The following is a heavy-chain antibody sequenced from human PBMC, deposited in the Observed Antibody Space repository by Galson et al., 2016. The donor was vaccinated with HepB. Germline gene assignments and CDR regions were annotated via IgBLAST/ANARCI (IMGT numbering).Heavy chain of an antibody. V-gene: IGHV3-48*02. CDR1: GFTFSSYS. J-gene: IGHJ4*02. CDR2: ISSGXX. CDR3: VKGAGXIDY. D-gene: IGHD6-19*01. Sequence: SLRLSCAASGFTFSSYSMNWVRQAPGKGXEWVSXISSGXXYYSXSVKGRXTISRDNAKNSLYLQMNSLRDEDTAVYYCVKGAGXIDYWGQGTLVTVSS.